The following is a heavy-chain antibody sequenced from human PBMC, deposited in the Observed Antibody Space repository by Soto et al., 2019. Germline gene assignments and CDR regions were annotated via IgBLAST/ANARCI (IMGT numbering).Heavy chain of an antibody. D-gene: IGHD3-22*01. CDR3: TTDVDYYDRSGPFDY. CDR2: IKSKTDGGTT. CDR1: GFTFSNAW. Sequence: AGESLKISCAASGFTFSNAWMSWVRQAPGKGLEWVGRIKSKTDGGTTDYAAPVKGRFTISRDDSKNTLYLQMNSLKTEDTAVYYCTTDVDYYDRSGPFDYWGQGTLVTVSS. V-gene: IGHV3-15*01. J-gene: IGHJ4*02.